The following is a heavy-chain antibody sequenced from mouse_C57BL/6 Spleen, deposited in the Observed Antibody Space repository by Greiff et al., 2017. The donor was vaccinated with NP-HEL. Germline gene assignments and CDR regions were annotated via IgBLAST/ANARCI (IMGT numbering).Heavy chain of an antibody. J-gene: IGHJ1*03. CDR2: INYEGSST. Sequence: EVQVVESEGGLVQPGSSMKLSCTASGFTFSDYYMAWVRQVPEKGLEWVANINYEGSSTYYLDSLKSRFIISRDNAKNILYLQMSSLKSEDTATYYCARGGNYWYFDVWGTGTTVTVSS. V-gene: IGHV5-16*01. D-gene: IGHD2-1*01. CDR3: ARGGNYWYFDV. CDR1: GFTFSDYY.